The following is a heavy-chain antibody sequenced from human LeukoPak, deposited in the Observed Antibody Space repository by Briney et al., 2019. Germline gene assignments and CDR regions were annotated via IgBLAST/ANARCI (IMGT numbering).Heavy chain of an antibody. D-gene: IGHD2-2*01. V-gene: IGHV4-34*01. Sequence: SETLSLTCAVYGGSFSGYYWSWIRQPPGKGLEWIGEINHSGSTNYNPSLKSRVTISVDTSKNQFSLKLSPVTAADTAVYYCARGLVGPAAFDPWGQGTLVTVSS. CDR3: ARGLVGPAAFDP. CDR2: INHSGST. J-gene: IGHJ5*02. CDR1: GGSFSGYY.